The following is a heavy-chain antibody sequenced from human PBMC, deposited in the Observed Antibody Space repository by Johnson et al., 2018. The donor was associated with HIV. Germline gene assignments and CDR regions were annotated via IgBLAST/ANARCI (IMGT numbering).Heavy chain of an antibody. V-gene: IGHV3-64*01. Sequence: VQLVESGGGLVQPGGSLRLSCVGSGFIFSSYAMHWVRQAPGKGLEYVAGISSDGGSTLYTKSVNGRFTISRDNSKNTLYLQMNSQRAEDTAVYYCARAPLHLWFEPSDAFDIWGQGTMVTVSS. CDR1: GFIFSSYA. CDR2: ISSDGGST. J-gene: IGHJ3*02. CDR3: ARAPLHLWFEPSDAFDI. D-gene: IGHD3-10*01.